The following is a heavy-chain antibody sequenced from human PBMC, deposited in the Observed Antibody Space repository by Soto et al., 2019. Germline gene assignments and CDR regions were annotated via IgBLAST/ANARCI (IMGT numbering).Heavy chain of an antibody. CDR3: TKGDSSGYFDPSTGYSTPDH. CDR1: GCIFKDFA. Sequence: DVQLFESGGGLVEPGESLRLSCAASGCIFKDFAMSWVRQAPGKGLEWVSTITTSDDITYSADSVRGRFTISRDNSANTLFLQMSSLRGDDTATYYCTKGDSSGYFDPSTGYSTPDHWGPGTLVTVSS. D-gene: IGHD3-3*01. V-gene: IGHV3-23*01. CDR2: ITTSDDIT. J-gene: IGHJ5*02.